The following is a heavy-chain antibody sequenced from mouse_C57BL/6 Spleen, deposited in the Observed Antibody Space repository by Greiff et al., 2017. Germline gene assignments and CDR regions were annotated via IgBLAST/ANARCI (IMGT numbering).Heavy chain of an antibody. CDR3: ARHCNWAPYYCDY. V-gene: IGHV5-6*01. Sequence: EVHLVESGGDLVKPGGSLKLSCAASGFTFSSYGMSWVRQTPDKRLEWVATISSGGSYTYYPDSVKGRFTISRDNAKNTLYLQMSSLKSEDTAMYYCARHCNWAPYYCDYWGQGTTLTGSS. J-gene: IGHJ2*01. D-gene: IGHD4-1*02. CDR1: GFTFSSYG. CDR2: ISSGGSYT.